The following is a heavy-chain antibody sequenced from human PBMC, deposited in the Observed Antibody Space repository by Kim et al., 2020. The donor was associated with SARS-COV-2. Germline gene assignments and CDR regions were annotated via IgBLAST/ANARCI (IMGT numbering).Heavy chain of an antibody. CDR2: IKSKTDGGTT. D-gene: IGHD2-15*01. Sequence: GGSLRLSCAASGFTFSNAWMSWVRQAPGKGLEWVGRIKSKTDGGTTDYAAPVKGRFTISRDDSKNTLYLQMNSLKTEDTAVYYCTTDYRVLYYFDYWGQGTLVTVSS. CDR1: GFTFSNAW. J-gene: IGHJ4*02. CDR3: TTDYRVLYYFDY. V-gene: IGHV3-15*01.